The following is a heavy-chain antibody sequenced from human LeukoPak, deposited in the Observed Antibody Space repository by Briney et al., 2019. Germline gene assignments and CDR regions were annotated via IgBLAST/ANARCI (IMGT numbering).Heavy chain of an antibody. J-gene: IGHJ5*02. D-gene: IGHD1-14*01. CDR3: ARQSGLTAYNWFDP. CDR1: GGSISSSSYY. V-gene: IGHV4-39*01. Sequence: PSETLSLTCTVSGGSISSSSYYWGWIRQPPGQGLEWIGSIYYSGSTYYNPSLKSRVTISVDTSKNQFSLKLSSVTAADTAVYYCARQSGLTAYNWFDPWGQGTLVTVSS. CDR2: IYYSGST.